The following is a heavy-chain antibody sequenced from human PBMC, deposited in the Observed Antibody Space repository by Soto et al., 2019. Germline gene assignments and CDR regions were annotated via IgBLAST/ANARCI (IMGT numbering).Heavy chain of an antibody. CDR3: ARDLRPRGSSSWWVYFDY. J-gene: IGHJ4*02. Sequence: RASVKVSCKASGYTFTSYGISWVRQAPGQGLEWMGWISAYNGNTNYAQKLQGRVTMTTDTSTSTAYMELRSLRSDDTAVYYCARDLRPRGSSSWWVYFDYWGQGTLVTVSS. CDR1: GYTFTSYG. CDR2: ISAYNGNT. D-gene: IGHD6-13*01. V-gene: IGHV1-18*01.